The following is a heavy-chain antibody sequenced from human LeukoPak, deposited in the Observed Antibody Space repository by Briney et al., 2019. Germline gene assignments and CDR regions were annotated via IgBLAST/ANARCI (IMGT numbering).Heavy chain of an antibody. D-gene: IGHD5-12*01. J-gene: IGHJ6*02. CDR1: GYTFTDYV. Sequence: ASVKVSCKASGYTFTDYVMYWVRQAPGQGLECMGRINPKSGGTNYARDFQGRVTMTRDTSINTAYMELSRLRSDDTAVYYCARDGSGASRYYGLDVWGQGTTVTVSS. V-gene: IGHV1-2*06. CDR2: INPKSGGT. CDR3: ARDGSGASRYYGLDV.